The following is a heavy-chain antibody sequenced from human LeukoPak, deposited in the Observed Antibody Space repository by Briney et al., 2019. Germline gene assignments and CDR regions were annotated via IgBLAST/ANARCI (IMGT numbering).Heavy chain of an antibody. Sequence: PGGSLRLSCAASGFAFGDFWMSWVRQTPGKGLESVATIKQDGSAKEYVDSVKGRFTISRDNAKESLYLQMNNLRADDTGVYYCAREKREGIWFGELFRFQYCGLDVWGQGTTVVVSS. D-gene: IGHD3-10*01. CDR2: IKQDGSAK. J-gene: IGHJ6*02. CDR3: AREKREGIWFGELFRFQYCGLDV. V-gene: IGHV3-7*01. CDR1: GFAFGDFW.